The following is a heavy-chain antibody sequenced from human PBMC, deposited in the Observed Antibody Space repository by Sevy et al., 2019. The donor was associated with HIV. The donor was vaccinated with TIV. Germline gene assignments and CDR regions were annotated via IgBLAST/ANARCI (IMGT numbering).Heavy chain of an antibody. J-gene: IGHJ5*02. CDR2: INHSGST. V-gene: IGHV4-34*01. CDR1: GGSFSGYY. CDR3: ARTEAFYGDVRGNWFDP. Sequence: SETLSLTSAVYGGSFSGYYWSWIRQPPGKGLEWIGEINHSGSTNYNPSLKSRVTISVDTSKNQFSLKLSSVTAADTAVYYCARTEAFYGDVRGNWFDPWGQGTLVTVSS. D-gene: IGHD4-17*01.